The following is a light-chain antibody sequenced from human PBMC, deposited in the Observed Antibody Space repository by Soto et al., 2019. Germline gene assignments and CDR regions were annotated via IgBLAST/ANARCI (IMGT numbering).Light chain of an antibody. CDR2: GAS. CDR1: QSVSSSY. CDR3: KQYGSSQVT. J-gene: IGKJ3*01. Sequence: DIVLTQSPGTLSFSPGERATLSCRASQSVSSSYLAWYQQKPGQAPRLLIYGASSRATGIPDRFSGSGSGKDFTLTISRLEPEDFAVYYCKQYGSSQVTFGSGTKVDIX. V-gene: IGKV3-20*01.